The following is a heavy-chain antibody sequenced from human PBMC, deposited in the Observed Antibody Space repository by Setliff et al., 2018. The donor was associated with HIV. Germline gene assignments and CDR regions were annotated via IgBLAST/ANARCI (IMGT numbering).Heavy chain of an antibody. CDR2: IDWDDDK. V-gene: IGHV2-70*11. CDR1: GFSLSTSGMC. D-gene: IGHD1-26*01. Sequence: SGPTLVNPTQTLTLTCTFSGFSLSTSGMCVSWIRQPPGKALEWLARIDWDDDKYYSTSLKTRLTISKDTSKNQVVLKMTNMDPADTAAYYCARMISYSPYFDYWGQGTVVTVTS. CDR3: ARMISYSPYFDY. J-gene: IGHJ4*02.